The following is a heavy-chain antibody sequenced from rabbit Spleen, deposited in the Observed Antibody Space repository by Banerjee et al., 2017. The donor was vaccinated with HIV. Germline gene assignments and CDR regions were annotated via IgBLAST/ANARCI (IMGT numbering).Heavy chain of an antibody. V-gene: IGHV1S7*01. J-gene: IGHJ4*01. CDR3: ARDAGSYDYIDVYFNL. CDR1: GFTITNYW. D-gene: IGHD8-1*01. CDR2: IYPITETT. Sequence: QLEESGGRLVQPGGSLTLSCKAYGFTITNYWMNWVRQAPGKGLEWIGVIYPITETTYYANWVNGRFTISTDNAQNTVDLQMTSLTAADTATYFCARDAGSYDYIDVYFNLWGQGTLVTVS.